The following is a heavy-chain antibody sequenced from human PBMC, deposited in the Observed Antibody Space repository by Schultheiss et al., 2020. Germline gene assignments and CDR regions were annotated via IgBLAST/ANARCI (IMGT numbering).Heavy chain of an antibody. D-gene: IGHD1-26*01. J-gene: IGHJ4*02. V-gene: IGHV4-39*01. CDR3: ARLVGALDY. CDR2: IYFSGST. Sequence: SETLSLTCTVSGDAISSSSYYWGWIRQPPGKGLEWIGSIYFSGSTYYNPSLKSRVTISVDTSKNQFSLQLPSFTPEDTAVYYCARLVGALDYWGQGTLVTVSS. CDR1: GDAISSSSYY.